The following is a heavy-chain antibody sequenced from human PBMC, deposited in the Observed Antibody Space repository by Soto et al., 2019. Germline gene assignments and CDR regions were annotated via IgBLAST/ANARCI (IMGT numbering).Heavy chain of an antibody. D-gene: IGHD6-13*01. CDR1: GFTFSSYG. CDR3: ARGAIAAAGVYFDY. CDR2: IWYDGSNK. Sequence: QVQLVESGGGVVQPGRSLRLSCAASGFTFSSYGMHWVRQAPGKGLEWVSVIWYDGSNKYYADSVKGRFTISRDNSKNTLYRQMNSLRAEDTAVYYCARGAIAAAGVYFDYWGQGTLVTVSS. J-gene: IGHJ4*02. V-gene: IGHV3-33*01.